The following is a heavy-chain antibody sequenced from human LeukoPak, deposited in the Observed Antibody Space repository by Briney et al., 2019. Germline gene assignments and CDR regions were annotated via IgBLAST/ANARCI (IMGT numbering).Heavy chain of an antibody. D-gene: IGHD6-13*01. J-gene: IGHJ4*02. CDR2: FYASGTT. V-gene: IGHV4-4*07. CDR3: AKDSSTWGNLAGHFDS. CDR1: GGSIVSHD. Sequence: SETLSLTCTVSGGSIVSHDWNWIRQPAGRGLEWIGRFYASGTTNTSPSLKSRVTMSVDTSKNQFSLKLSSVTAADTAVYYFAKDSSTWGNLAGHFDSWGQGTLVTVSS.